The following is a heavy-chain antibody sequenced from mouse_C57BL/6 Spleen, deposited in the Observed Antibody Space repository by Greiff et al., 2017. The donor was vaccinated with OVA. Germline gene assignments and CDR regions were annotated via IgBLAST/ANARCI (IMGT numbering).Heavy chain of an antibody. CDR1: GYTFTDYN. D-gene: IGHD1-1*01. CDR2: INPNNGGT. V-gene: IGHV1-22*01. CDR3: ARGGGSSYGYFDY. J-gene: IGHJ2*01. Sequence: EVQLVESGPELVKPGASVKMSCKASGYTFTDYNMHWVKQSHGKSLEWIGYINPNNGGTSYNQKFKGKATLTVNKSSSTAYMELRSLTSEDSAVYYCARGGGSSYGYFDYWGQGTTLTVSS.